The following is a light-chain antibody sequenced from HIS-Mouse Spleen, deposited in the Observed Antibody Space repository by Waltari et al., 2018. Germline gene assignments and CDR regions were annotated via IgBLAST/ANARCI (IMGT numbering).Light chain of an antibody. J-gene: IGLJ3*02. Sequence: QSVLTQPPSVSGAPGQRFTIPCPGTSPNLGAGYDVPWYQQLPGTAPKLLIYGNSNRPSGVPDRFSGSKSGTSASLAITGLQAEDEADYYCQSYDSSLSGSKWVFGGGTKLTVL. CDR3: QSYDSSLSGSKWV. V-gene: IGLV1-40*01. CDR1: SPNLGAGYD. CDR2: GNS.